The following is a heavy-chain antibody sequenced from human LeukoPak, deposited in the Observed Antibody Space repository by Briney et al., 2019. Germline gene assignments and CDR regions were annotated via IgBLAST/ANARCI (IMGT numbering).Heavy chain of an antibody. Sequence: GGSLRLSCAASGFTFSSYSMNWVRQAPGKGLEWVSYISSSSSTIYYADSVKGRFTISRDNAKNSLYLQMNSLRAEGTAVYYCARELVVVAATHYYYYMDVWGKGTTVTVSS. J-gene: IGHJ6*03. D-gene: IGHD2-15*01. V-gene: IGHV3-48*01. CDR1: GFTFSSYS. CDR3: ARELVVVAATHYYYYMDV. CDR2: ISSSSSTI.